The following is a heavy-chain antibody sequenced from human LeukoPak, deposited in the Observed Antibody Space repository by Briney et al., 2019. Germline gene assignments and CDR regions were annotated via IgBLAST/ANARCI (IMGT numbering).Heavy chain of an antibody. CDR2: INWNGGST. Sequence: GGSLRLSCAASGFTFDDYGMSWVRQAPGKGLEWVSGINWNGGSTGYADSVKGRFTISRDNAKNSLYLQMNSLRAEDTAVYYCARVPIVVVPAAADYWGQGTLVTVSS. J-gene: IGHJ4*02. V-gene: IGHV3-20*04. D-gene: IGHD2-2*01. CDR1: GFTFDDYG. CDR3: ARVPIVVVPAAADY.